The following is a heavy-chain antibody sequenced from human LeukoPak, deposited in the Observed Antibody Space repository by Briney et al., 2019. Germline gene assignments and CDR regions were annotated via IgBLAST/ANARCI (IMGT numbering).Heavy chain of an antibody. CDR3: ARGPWVDYYGSGSYYPEYFQH. CDR1: GGSISGYY. V-gene: IGHV4-34*01. Sequence: SETLSLTCAAYGGSISGYYWSWIRQPPGKGLEWIGEINHSGSTNYNPSLKSRVTISVDTSKNQFSLKLSSVTAADTAVYYCARGPWVDYYGSGSYYPEYFQHWGQGTLVTVSS. CDR2: INHSGST. D-gene: IGHD3-10*01. J-gene: IGHJ1*01.